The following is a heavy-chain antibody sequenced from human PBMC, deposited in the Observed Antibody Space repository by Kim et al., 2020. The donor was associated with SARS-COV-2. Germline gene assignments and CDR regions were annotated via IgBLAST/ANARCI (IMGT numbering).Heavy chain of an antibody. Sequence: KARLTTSQDNAKNSLYLQMNSLRDEDTAVYYCARDLDYDFWSGYSRSFDYWGQGTLVTVSS. D-gene: IGHD3-3*01. J-gene: IGHJ4*02. CDR3: ARDLDYDFWSGYSRSFDY. V-gene: IGHV3-48*02.